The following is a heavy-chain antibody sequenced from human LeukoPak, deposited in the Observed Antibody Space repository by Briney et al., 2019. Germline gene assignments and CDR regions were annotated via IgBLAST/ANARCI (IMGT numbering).Heavy chain of an antibody. CDR2: ISYDGSDK. V-gene: IGHV3-30*18. J-gene: IGHJ4*02. CDR1: GFTFSSYG. Sequence: GGSLRLSCAASGFTFSSYGMHWVRQAPGKGLEWVAVISYDGSDKYYADSVKGRFTISRDNSKNTLYLQMNSLRAEDTAVYNCGNHFPHFDYWGQGTLVTVSS. CDR3: GNHFPHFDY. D-gene: IGHD3-3*02.